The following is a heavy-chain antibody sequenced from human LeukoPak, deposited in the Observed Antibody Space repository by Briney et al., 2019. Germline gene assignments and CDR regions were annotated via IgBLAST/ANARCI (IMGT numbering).Heavy chain of an antibody. V-gene: IGHV4-34*01. J-gene: IGHJ6*04. CDR1: GGSFSGYY. D-gene: IGHD4-17*01. Sequence: SETLSLTCAVYGGSFSGYYWSWIRQPPGKGLEWIGEINHSGSTNYNPSLKSRVTISVDTSKNQFSLKLSSVTAADTAVYYCARIQTTVTNLYYYYGMHVWGKGTTVTVSS. CDR3: ARIQTTVTNLYYYYGMHV. CDR2: INHSGST.